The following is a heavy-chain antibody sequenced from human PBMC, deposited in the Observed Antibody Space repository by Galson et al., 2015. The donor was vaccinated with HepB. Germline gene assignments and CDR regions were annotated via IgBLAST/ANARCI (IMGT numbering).Heavy chain of an antibody. V-gene: IGHV1-18*04. CDR1: GYSFSNYG. D-gene: IGHD6-6*01. Sequence: QSGAEVKRPGASVKVSCKASGYSFSNYGFIWVRQAPGQGLEWMGWISVYNGNTDYAQKVQDRVTMTTDRSTRSAYMELRSLRSDDTAVYYCARYSSSLYSYAMDVWGQGTMVTVS. J-gene: IGHJ6*02. CDR2: ISVYNGNT. CDR3: ARYSSSLYSYAMDV.